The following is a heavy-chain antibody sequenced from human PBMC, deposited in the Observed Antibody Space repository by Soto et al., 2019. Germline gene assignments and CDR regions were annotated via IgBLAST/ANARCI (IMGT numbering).Heavy chain of an antibody. CDR2: VSPLSGGT. CDR1: GFTFGAYY. D-gene: IGHD4-17*01. CDR3: AREFDSGDVGLDV. V-gene: IGHV1-2*02. J-gene: IGHJ6*02. Sequence: QVQLVQSGPEVRTPGASVRVSCKCSGFTFGAYYIHWVRQAPGQGLEWMGWVSPLSGGTNLAQRFWGRLTMTGDSSINTIYMELSSLRSGDTALYFCAREFDSGDVGLDVWGQGTTVSVSS.